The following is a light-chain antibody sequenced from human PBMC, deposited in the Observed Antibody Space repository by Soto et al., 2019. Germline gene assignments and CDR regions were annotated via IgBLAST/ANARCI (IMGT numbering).Light chain of an antibody. CDR1: QSISNY. CDR3: QQTYSTPWT. J-gene: IGKJ1*01. V-gene: IGKV1-39*01. Sequence: DIQMTQSPSSLSASVGDRVTITCRASQSISNYLNWYQQKPGKAPKLLIYAASSLQSGVPSRFTGSGSGTDFTLTISSLQPEDFATFYCQQTYSTPWTFGKGTTVEIK. CDR2: AAS.